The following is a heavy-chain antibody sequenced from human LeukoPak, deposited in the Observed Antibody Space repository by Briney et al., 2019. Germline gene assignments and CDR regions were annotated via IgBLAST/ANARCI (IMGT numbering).Heavy chain of an antibody. D-gene: IGHD4-11*01. Sequence: SVKVSCKASGGTFSSYAISWVRQAPGQGLEWMGRIIPIFGTANYAQKFQGRVTITTDESTSTAYMELSSLRSEDTAVYYCARVLTSNLRGYYFDYWGQGTLVTASS. CDR2: IIPIFGTA. J-gene: IGHJ4*02. CDR1: GGTFSSYA. V-gene: IGHV1-69*05. CDR3: ARVLTSNLRGYYFDY.